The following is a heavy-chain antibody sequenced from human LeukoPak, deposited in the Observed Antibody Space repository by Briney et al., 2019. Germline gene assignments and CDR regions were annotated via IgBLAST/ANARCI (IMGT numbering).Heavy chain of an antibody. D-gene: IGHD1-1*01. V-gene: IGHV3-48*04. CDR2: IRSGATTI. CDR3: ATINFRPY. Sequence: PGGSLRLSCAASGFTFSSYWMSWVRQPPGKGLEWIAYIRSGATTIYYADSVKGRFTISRDDAKNSLFLQMNSLRAEDTAIYYCATINFRPYWGQGTLVTVSS. J-gene: IGHJ4*02. CDR1: GFTFSSYW.